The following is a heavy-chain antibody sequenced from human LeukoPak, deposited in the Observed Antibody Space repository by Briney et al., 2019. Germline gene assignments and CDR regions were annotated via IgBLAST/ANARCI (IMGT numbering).Heavy chain of an antibody. J-gene: IGHJ4*02. V-gene: IGHV3-7*01. CDR2: IKEDGSEK. Sequence: GGSLRLSCAASGFSFTTYWMSWVRQAPGKGLEWVANIKEDGSEKYYVDSVKGRFTISRDNAKNSVYLQMSSLRAEDTAVYYCAKDTWIVVAATSVLDYWGQGTLVTVSS. D-gene: IGHD2-15*01. CDR1: GFSFTTYW. CDR3: AKDTWIVVAATSVLDY.